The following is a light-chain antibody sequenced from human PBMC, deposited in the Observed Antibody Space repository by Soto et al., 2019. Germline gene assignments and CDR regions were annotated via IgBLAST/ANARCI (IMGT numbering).Light chain of an antibody. V-gene: IGKV3-15*01. CDR2: GAS. CDR3: QQYSTWPRT. J-gene: IGKJ1*01. CDR1: ESISSD. Sequence: ETVMTQFPATLSVSPGDRVTLYCRASESISSDVAWYQQKPGQSPRLLIFGASTRATSIPDRFTGSRSGTEFSLAISSLQSEDFAVYYCQQYSTWPRTFGQGTKVECK.